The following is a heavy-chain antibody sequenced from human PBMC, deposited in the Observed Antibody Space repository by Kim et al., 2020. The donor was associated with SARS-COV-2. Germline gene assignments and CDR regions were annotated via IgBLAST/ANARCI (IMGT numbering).Heavy chain of an antibody. J-gene: IGHJ3*02. CDR1: GGSISSYY. CDR3: ARSAVAGTALDAFDI. CDR2: IYYSGST. Sequence: SETLSLTCTVSGGSISSYYWSWIRQPPGKGLEWIGYIYYSGSTNYNPSLKSRVTISVDTSKNQFSLKLSSVTAADTAVYYCARSAVAGTALDAFDIWGQGTMVTVSS. V-gene: IGHV4-59*13. D-gene: IGHD6-19*01.